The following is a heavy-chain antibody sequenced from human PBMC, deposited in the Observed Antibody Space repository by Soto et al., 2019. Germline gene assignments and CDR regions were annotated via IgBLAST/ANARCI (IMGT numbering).Heavy chain of an antibody. CDR1: RFSNSW. V-gene: IGHV3-74*01. CDR3: VRGPGAYVYFGFDI. D-gene: IGHD3-9*01. J-gene: IGHJ3*02. Sequence: GGSLRLSCAASRFSNSWMHWVRQVPGKGLVWVSRINPDGGSTNYADFVKGRLTISRDYATDTVYLQMNSLRAEDTAVYYCVRGPGAYVYFGFDIWGQGTMVTVSS. CDR2: INPDGGST.